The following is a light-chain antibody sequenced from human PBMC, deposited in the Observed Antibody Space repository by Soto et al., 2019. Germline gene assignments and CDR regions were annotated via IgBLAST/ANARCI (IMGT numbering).Light chain of an antibody. V-gene: IGKV1-39*01. Sequence: DIQMTQSPSSLSASVGDRVTITCRASQSISSYLNWYQQKPGKAPKLLIYAASSLQSGVSSRFSGSGSGTDFTLTISSLQPEDFATYYCQQSYSTPYLTFGPGTKVDIK. J-gene: IGKJ3*01. CDR3: QQSYSTPYLT. CDR2: AAS. CDR1: QSISSY.